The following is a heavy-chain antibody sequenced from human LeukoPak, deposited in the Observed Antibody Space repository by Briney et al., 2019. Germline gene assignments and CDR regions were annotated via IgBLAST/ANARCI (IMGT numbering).Heavy chain of an antibody. Sequence: GRSLRLSCAASGFTFSSYGMHWVRQAPGKGLEWVAVISYDGSNKYYADSVKGRFTISRDNSKNTLYLQMNSLRAEDTAVYYCAKDLDTAMAIYYYYGMDVWGQGTTVTVSS. V-gene: IGHV3-30*18. CDR3: AKDLDTAMAIYYYYGMDV. J-gene: IGHJ6*02. CDR2: ISYDGSNK. D-gene: IGHD5-18*01. CDR1: GFTFSSYG.